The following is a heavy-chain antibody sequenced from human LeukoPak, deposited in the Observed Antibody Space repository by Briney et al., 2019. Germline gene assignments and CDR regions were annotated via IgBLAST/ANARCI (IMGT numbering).Heavy chain of an antibody. Sequence: PSETLSLTCTVSGGSISSYYWSWIRQPPGKGLEWIGYIYYSGSTNYNPSLKSRVTISVDTSKNQFSLKLSSVTAADTAVYYCARPPYYYDSSGYYYWGQGTLVTVSS. D-gene: IGHD3-22*01. CDR1: GGSISSYY. V-gene: IGHV4-59*01. J-gene: IGHJ4*02. CDR2: IYYSGST. CDR3: ARPPYYYDSSGYYY.